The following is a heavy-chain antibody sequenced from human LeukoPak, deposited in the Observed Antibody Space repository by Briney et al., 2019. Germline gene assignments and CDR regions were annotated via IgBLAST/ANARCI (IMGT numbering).Heavy chain of an antibody. V-gene: IGHV1-69*05. Sequence: SVKVSCKASGGTFSSYAISWVRQAPGQGLEWMGGIIPIFGTANYAQKFQGRVTITTDESTSTAYMELSSLRSEDTAVYYCARDAVRYDSSGYYYNYYYYMNVWGKGTTVTVSS. CDR3: ARDAVRYDSSGYYYNYYYYMNV. CDR1: GGTFSSYA. J-gene: IGHJ6*03. D-gene: IGHD3-22*01. CDR2: IIPIFGTA.